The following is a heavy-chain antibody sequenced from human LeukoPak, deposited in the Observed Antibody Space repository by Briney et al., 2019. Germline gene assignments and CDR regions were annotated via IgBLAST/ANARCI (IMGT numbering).Heavy chain of an antibody. V-gene: IGHV3-49*04. CDR1: GFTFGDYA. J-gene: IGHJ4*02. Sequence: PGGSLRLSCTASGFTFGDYAMTWVRQAPGKGLEGVGFIASETYGGTAEYAASVKGRFTISSHDSKSIAYLQMNSLKTEDTAVYYCTRDQTPYYWGQGTLVTVSS. CDR2: IASETYGGTA. CDR3: TRDQTPYY.